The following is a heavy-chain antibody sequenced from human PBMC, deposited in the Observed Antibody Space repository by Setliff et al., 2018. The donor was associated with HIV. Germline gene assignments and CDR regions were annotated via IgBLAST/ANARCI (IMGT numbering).Heavy chain of an antibody. CDR3: ARPQLGWGGGSHFDY. V-gene: IGHV4-39*01. CDR1: GVSISTNNYY. CDR2: ILYSGTT. Sequence: SETLSLTCTVSGVSISTNNYYWAWIRQPPGKGLEWIGNILYSGTTFYNPSLRSRVTISVDTSKNQFSLKLSSVTAADTAGYYCARPQLGWGGGSHFDYWGQGTLVTVSS. J-gene: IGHJ4*02. D-gene: IGHD1-1*01.